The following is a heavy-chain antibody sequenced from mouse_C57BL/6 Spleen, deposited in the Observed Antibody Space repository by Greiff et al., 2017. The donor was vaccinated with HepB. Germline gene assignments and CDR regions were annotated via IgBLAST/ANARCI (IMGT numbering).Heavy chain of an antibody. CDR3: ARRYYGSSRAWFAY. J-gene: IGHJ3*01. V-gene: IGHV1-55*01. CDR2: IYPGSGST. D-gene: IGHD1-1*01. CDR1: GYTFTSYW. Sequence: QVQLKQPGAELVKPGASVKMSCKASGYTFTSYWITWVKQRPGQGLEWIGDIYPGSGSTNYNEKFKSKATLTVDTSSSTAYMQLSSLTSEDSAVYYCARRYYGSSRAWFAYWGQGTLVTVSA.